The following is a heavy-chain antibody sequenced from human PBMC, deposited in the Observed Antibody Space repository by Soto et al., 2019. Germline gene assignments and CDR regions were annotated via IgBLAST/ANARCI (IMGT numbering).Heavy chain of an antibody. CDR3: ARTSTAARPSNWFDP. CDR1: GGSIISYY. V-gene: IGHV4-59*08. CDR2: IYYSGST. D-gene: IGHD6-6*01. Sequence: SETLSLTCTVSGGSIISYYWSWIRQPPGKGLEWIGYIYYSGSTNYNPSLKSRVTISVDTSKNQFSLKLSSVTAADTAVYYCARTSTAARPSNWFDPWGQGTLVTVSS. J-gene: IGHJ5*02.